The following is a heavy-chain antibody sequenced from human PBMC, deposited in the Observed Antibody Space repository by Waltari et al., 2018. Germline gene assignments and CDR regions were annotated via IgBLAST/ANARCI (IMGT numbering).Heavy chain of an antibody. J-gene: IGHJ6*02. D-gene: IGHD3-3*01. CDR1: GGSISSYY. Sequence: QVQLQESGPGLVKPSETLSLICNVSGGSISSYYWNWIRQPAGKGLEWIGRIYASGSTRYNPSRESRISRSVDTSKNHFSLKLSSVTAADTGVYYCAGSSNFGIYGLDVWGQGTTVVVSS. V-gene: IGHV4-4*07. CDR2: IYASGST. CDR3: AGSSNFGIYGLDV.